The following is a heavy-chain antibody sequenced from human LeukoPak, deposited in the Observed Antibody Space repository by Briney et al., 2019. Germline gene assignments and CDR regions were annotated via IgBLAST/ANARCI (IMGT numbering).Heavy chain of an antibody. CDR3: SRGPLYSSTHVNLFAS. J-gene: IGHJ4*02. Sequence: ASVKVSCKASGYSFTGYYLHWVRQAPGQGLEWMGWINPNSGGTNYAQKFQGRVTMTRDTSISTAYMELSRLRSDDTAGYYWSRGPLYSSTHVNLFASGGQGPLVPVPS. CDR1: GYSFTGYY. D-gene: IGHD6-13*01. V-gene: IGHV1-2*02. CDR2: INPNSGGT.